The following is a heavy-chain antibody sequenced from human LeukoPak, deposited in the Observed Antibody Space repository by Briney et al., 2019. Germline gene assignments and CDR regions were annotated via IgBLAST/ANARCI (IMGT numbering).Heavy chain of an antibody. J-gene: IGHJ5*02. V-gene: IGHV5-51*01. CDR1: GYSFTTYW. CDR3: ARHKRKPYYFDP. D-gene: IGHD3-10*01. CDR2: IYPSDSDT. Sequence: GESLKISCKGSGYSFTTYWIAWVRQMPGKGLELMGIIYPSDSDTRYSPSFRGQVTISADKSISTAYLQWNSLKASDTAMYYCARHKRKPYYFDPWGQGTLVTVSS.